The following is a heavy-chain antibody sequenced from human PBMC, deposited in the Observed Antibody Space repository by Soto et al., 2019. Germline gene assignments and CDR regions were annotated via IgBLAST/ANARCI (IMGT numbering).Heavy chain of an antibody. J-gene: IGHJ6*02. CDR3: ARDCSGGSCRLGWYRLEGYYYGMDV. D-gene: IGHD2-15*01. Sequence: QVQLVESGGGVVQPGRSLRLSCAASGFTFSSYGMHWVRQAPGKGLEWVAVIWYDGSNKYYADSVKGRFTISRDNSKNTLYLQMNSLRAEDTAVYYCARDCSGGSCRLGWYRLEGYYYGMDVWGQGTTVTVSS. V-gene: IGHV3-33*01. CDR2: IWYDGSNK. CDR1: GFTFSSYG.